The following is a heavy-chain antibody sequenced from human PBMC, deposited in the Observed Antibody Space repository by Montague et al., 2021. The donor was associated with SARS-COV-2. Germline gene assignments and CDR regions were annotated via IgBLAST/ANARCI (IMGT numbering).Heavy chain of an antibody. D-gene: IGHD5-12*01. CDR2: IYTSGTI. CDR1: GGSISSGSYY. CDR3: ARAHSGSWAHLDN. Sequence: TLSLTCTVSGGSISSGSYYWSWIRQPAGKGLEWIGRIYTSGTIDYSFSLKSRVTISVDTSKNQFSLKLTSVTAADTVVYYCARAHSGSWAHLDNWGQGSLVTVSS. J-gene: IGHJ4*02. V-gene: IGHV4-61*02.